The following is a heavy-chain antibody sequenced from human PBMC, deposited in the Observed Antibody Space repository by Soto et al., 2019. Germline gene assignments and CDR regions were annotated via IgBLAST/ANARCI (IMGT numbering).Heavy chain of an antibody. D-gene: IGHD3-3*01. J-gene: IGHJ4*02. CDR3: VKDRTIFGVVIIGPIHY. V-gene: IGHV3-30*18. Sequence: GGSLRLSCAASGFTFSSYGMHWGRQAPGKGLEWVAVISYDGSNKYYADYVKGRFTISRDNSKNTLYLQMNSLRAEDTAVYFCVKDRTIFGVVIIGPIHYSGQGTLVTVST. CDR2: ISYDGSNK. CDR1: GFTFSSYG.